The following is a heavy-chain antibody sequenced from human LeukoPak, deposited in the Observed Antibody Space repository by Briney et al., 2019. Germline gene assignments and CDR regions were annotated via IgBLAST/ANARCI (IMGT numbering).Heavy chain of an antibody. CDR2: IYTGDSDT. D-gene: IGHD6-19*01. J-gene: IGHJ4*02. CDR3: ARAMRGWINFDY. V-gene: IGHV5-51*01. CDR1: GYSSTSYW. Sequence: GESLKISCKGSGYSSTSYWIGWVRQMPGKGLGWMGIIYTGDSDTRYSPSFQSQVTISADKSISTAYLQWSSLKASDTAMYYCARAMRGWINFDYWGQGTLVTVSS.